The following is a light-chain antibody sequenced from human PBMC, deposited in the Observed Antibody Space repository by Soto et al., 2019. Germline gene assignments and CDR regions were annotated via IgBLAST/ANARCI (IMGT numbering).Light chain of an antibody. J-gene: IGKJ5*01. CDR2: WAS. Sequence: DIVIAQSKDSLAVSLGGRATINCKSSQSVLYSSNNKNYLAWYQQKPGQPPKLLIYWASTRESGVPDRFSGSGSGTDFTLTISSLQAEDVAVYYCQQYYRTITSAQGTRLEI. V-gene: IGKV4-1*01. CDR3: QQYYRTIT. CDR1: QSVLYSSNNKNY.